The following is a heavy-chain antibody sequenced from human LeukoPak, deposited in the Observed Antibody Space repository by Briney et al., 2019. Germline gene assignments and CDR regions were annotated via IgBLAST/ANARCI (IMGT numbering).Heavy chain of an antibody. Sequence: ASVKVSCKASGYTFTSYGISWVRQAPGQGLEWMGIFTSSGDSTRYAQKFQGRVTMTRDMSTSTFYMELSGLISEDTAVYYCAREQARGGTYSLGVNWFDPWGQGTLVTVSS. J-gene: IGHJ5*02. CDR1: GYTFTSYG. V-gene: IGHV1-46*01. D-gene: IGHD1-26*01. CDR2: FTSSGDST. CDR3: AREQARGGTYSLGVNWFDP.